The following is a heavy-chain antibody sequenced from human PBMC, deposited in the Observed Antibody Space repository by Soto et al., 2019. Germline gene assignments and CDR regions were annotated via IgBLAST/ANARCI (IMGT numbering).Heavy chain of an antibody. CDR3: ARSGNIVATTNYYMDV. V-gene: IGHV3-20*04. CDR1: GFTFDDYG. D-gene: IGHD5-12*01. Sequence: EVQLVESRGGVVRPGGSLRLSCVASGFTFDDYGMHWVRQAPGKGLEWVSVINWNGGRTGYPGSMKGRFIISRDNAKNSLYLQMNSLRAEDTALYYCARSGNIVATTNYYMDVWGNGTTVTVSS. CDR2: INWNGGRT. J-gene: IGHJ6*03.